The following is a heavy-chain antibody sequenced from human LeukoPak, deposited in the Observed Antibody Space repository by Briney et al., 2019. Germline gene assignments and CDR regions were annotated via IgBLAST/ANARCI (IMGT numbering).Heavy chain of an antibody. CDR2: IYYSGST. D-gene: IGHD3-10*01. CDR1: GGSISSYY. Sequence: SETLSLTCTVSGGSISSYYWNWIRQPPGKGLEWIGYIYYSGSTNYNPSLKSRVTISVDTSKNQFSLKLSSVTAADTAVYYCARLNVLLWFGESENYFDYWGQGTLVTVSS. V-gene: IGHV4-59*01. CDR3: ARLNVLLWFGESENYFDY. J-gene: IGHJ4*02.